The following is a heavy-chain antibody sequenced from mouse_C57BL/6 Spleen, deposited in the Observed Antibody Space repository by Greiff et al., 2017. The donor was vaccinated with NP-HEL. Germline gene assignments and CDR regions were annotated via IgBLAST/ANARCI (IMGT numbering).Heavy chain of an antibody. CDR2: ISYDGSN. CDR1: GYSITSGYY. V-gene: IGHV3-6*01. J-gene: IGHJ3*01. CDR3: ASYSTLFAY. D-gene: IGHD2-5*01. Sequence: VQLKESGPGLVKPSQSLSLTCSVTGYSITSGYYWNWIRQFPGNKLEWMGYISYDGSNNYNPSLKNRISITRDTSKNQFFLKLNSVTTEDTATYYCASYSTLFAYWGQGTLVTVSA.